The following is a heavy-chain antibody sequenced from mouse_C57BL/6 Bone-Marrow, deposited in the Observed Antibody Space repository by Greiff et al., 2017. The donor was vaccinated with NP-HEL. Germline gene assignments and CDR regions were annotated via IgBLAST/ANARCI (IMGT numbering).Heavy chain of an antibody. V-gene: IGHV1-50*01. CDR3: ARDYYAY. CDR1: GYTFTSYW. J-gene: IGHJ3*01. D-gene: IGHD2-1*01. Sequence: QVQLQQPGAELVKPGASVKLSCKASGYTFTSYWMQWVKQRPGQGLEWIGEIDPSDSYTNYNPQFKGKATLTVDTSSSTAYMQLSSLTSEDSAVYYCARDYYAYWGQGTLVTVSA. CDR2: IDPSDSYT.